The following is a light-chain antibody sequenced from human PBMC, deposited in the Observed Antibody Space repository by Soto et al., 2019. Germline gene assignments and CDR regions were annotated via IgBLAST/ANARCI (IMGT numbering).Light chain of an antibody. V-gene: IGKV1-33*01. Sequence: DIQMTQSPSSLSASVGDRVTITCQASHDISYYLNWYQQKPGKAPNILIYDASNLEPVVSSRFSGGGSGTDFALNISSLQHEDIATYYCQHYNGLPRFGPGTKVDIK. J-gene: IGKJ3*01. CDR3: QHYNGLPR. CDR2: DAS. CDR1: HDISYY.